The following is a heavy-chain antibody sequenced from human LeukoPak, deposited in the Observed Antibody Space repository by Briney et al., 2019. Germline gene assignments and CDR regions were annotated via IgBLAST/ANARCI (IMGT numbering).Heavy chain of an antibody. D-gene: IGHD2-15*01. Sequence: GGSLRLSCAASGFTFSSYAMSWVRQAPGKGLEWVSAISGSGGSTYYADSVRGRFTISRDNSKNTLYLQMNSLRAEDTAVYYCAKDRMGVVAATFWFDPWGQGTLVTVSS. CDR3: AKDRMGVVAATFWFDP. CDR1: GFTFSSYA. J-gene: IGHJ5*02. V-gene: IGHV3-23*01. CDR2: ISGSGGST.